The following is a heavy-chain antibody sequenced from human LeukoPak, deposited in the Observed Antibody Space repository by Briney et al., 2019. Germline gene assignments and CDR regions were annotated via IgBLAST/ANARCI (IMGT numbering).Heavy chain of an antibody. J-gene: IGHJ3*02. D-gene: IGHD3-3*01. CDR2: IYYSEST. CDR3: ARHRGTEITIFGVVLIRDAFDI. Sequence: SETLSLTCTVSGGSISSSSYYWGWIRQPPGKGLEWIGSIYYSESTYYNPSLKSRVTISVDTSKNQFSLKLSSVTAADTAVYYCARHRGTEITIFGVVLIRDAFDIWGQGTMVTVSS. V-gene: IGHV4-39*01. CDR1: GGSISSSSYY.